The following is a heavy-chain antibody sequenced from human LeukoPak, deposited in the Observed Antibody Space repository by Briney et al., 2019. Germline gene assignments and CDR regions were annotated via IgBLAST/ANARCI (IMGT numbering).Heavy chain of an antibody. Sequence: GSSVKVFCKASGYTFTTYDLYWVLQATGQGLEWMGWMNSNSGNTGYAQKFQGRVTMTRNTSISTAYMELNNLTSEDTAVHYCARRIRGAPTDHWGQGTLVTVSS. J-gene: IGHJ4*02. CDR3: ARRIRGAPTDH. D-gene: IGHD3-10*01. CDR2: MNSNSGNT. CDR1: GYTFTTYD. V-gene: IGHV1-8*01.